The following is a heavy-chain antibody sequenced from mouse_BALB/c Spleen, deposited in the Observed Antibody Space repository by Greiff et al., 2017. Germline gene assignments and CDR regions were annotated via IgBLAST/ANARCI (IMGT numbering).Heavy chain of an antibody. Sequence: QVQLKESGAELVKPGASVKLSCKASGYTFTSYYMYWVKQRPGQGLEWIGEINPSNGGTNFNEKFKSKATLTVDKSSSTAYMQLSSLTSEDSAVYYCTREGNYYFDYWGQGTTLTVSS. CDR1: GYTFTSYY. CDR3: TREGNYYFDY. CDR2: INPSNGGT. J-gene: IGHJ2*01. V-gene: IGHV1S81*02. D-gene: IGHD2-1*01.